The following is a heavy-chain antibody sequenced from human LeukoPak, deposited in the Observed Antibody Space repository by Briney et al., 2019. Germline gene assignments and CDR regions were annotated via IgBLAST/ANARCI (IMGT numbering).Heavy chain of an antibody. CDR1: GGSISSGDYY. Sequence: SQTLSLTCTVSGGSISSGDYYWSWIRQPPGKGLEWIGYIYYSGSTYYNPSLKSRVTISVDTSKNQFSLKLSSVTAADTAVYYCARDPRDIVVVPAAPSVNWGQGTLVTVSS. V-gene: IGHV4-30-4*08. J-gene: IGHJ4*02. D-gene: IGHD2-2*01. CDR2: IYYSGST. CDR3: ARDPRDIVVVPAAPSVN.